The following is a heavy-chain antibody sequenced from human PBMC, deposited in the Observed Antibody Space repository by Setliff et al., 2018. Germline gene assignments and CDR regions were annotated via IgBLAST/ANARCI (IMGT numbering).Heavy chain of an antibody. Sequence: PFETLSLTCAASGGTFSDYYWTWIRQPPGKGLEFIGYVYYSGTANYSPSLRSRLTISVDTSKNQFSLKLRSVTAADTAVYYCARGGTFRYFDFWGQGAPVTVSS. D-gene: IGHD5-12*01. J-gene: IGHJ4*02. CDR1: GGTFSDYY. CDR2: VYYSGTA. V-gene: IGHV4-59*01. CDR3: ARGGTFRYFDF.